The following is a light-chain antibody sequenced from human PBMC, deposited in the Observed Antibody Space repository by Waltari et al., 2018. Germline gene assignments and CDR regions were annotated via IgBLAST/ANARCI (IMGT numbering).Light chain of an antibody. Sequence: QTVVTHEQSLSVSPGGTVTLPSALRSAAFARTTYFTWDQQSPGQTPRTLVYKTNTRSNGVPDRFSGSILGSEAALTITGAQADDESNYYCLVYMGSGIWVFGGGTKLTV. CDR2: KTN. CDR1: SAAFARTTY. CDR3: LVYMGSGIWV. V-gene: IGLV8-61*01. J-gene: IGLJ3*02.